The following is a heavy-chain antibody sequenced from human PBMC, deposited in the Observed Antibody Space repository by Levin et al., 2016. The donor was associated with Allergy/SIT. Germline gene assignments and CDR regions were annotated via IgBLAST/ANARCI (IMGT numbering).Heavy chain of an antibody. V-gene: IGHV3-30*03. J-gene: IGHJ4*02. CDR3: ARTVSYYFDC. Sequence: GGSLRLSCEASGFSLTAYGMHWVRQAPGKALEWVAHISYDDKYTYYADSVKGRFTISKDADKNTLFLQMDSLRVEDTAVYYCARTVSYYFDCGGQGTVVAVSS. CDR2: ISYDDKYT. D-gene: IGHD4-17*01. CDR1: GFSLTAYG.